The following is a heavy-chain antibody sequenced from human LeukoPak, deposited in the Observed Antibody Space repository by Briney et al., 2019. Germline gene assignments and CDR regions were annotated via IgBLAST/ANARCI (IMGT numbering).Heavy chain of an antibody. CDR3: ARGGSTMIVVVHNPNDAFDI. CDR2: IYPGDSDT. D-gene: IGHD3-22*01. CDR1: GYSFTSYW. Sequence: GESLKISCKGSGYSFTSYWIGWVRQMPGKGLEWMGIIYPGDSDTRYSPSFQGQVTISADKSISTAYLQWSSLKASDTAMYYCARGGSTMIVVVHNPNDAFDIWGQGTMVTVSS. J-gene: IGHJ3*02. V-gene: IGHV5-51*01.